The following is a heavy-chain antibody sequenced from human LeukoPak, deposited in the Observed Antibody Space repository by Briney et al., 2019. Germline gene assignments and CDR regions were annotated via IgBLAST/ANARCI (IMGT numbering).Heavy chain of an antibody. J-gene: IGHJ3*02. V-gene: IGHV3-23*01. CDR2: ISLSDSI. D-gene: IGHD1/OR15-1a*01. CDR1: GLTFSSYG. CDR3: AKVATPNTLDALDI. Sequence: GGSLRLSCAASGLTFSSYGMSWVRQAPGKGLEWVSLISLSDSIFYADSVKGRFTISRDNSKSTVHLQMDGLRVDDTAVYYCAKVATPNTLDALDIWGQGTMVTVSS.